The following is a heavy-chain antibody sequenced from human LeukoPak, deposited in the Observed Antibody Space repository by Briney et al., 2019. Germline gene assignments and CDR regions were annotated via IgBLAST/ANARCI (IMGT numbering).Heavy chain of an antibody. Sequence: GGSLRLSCAASGFTFNNYAMSWVRQAPGKGLEWVSDISASGGSTDYADSVKGRFTISRDNSKNTLHLQMNSLRAEDTAIYYCAKALLDFWRAQNEWGQGTLVTVSS. J-gene: IGHJ4*02. CDR3: AKALLDFWRAQNE. CDR1: GFTFNNYA. D-gene: IGHD3-3*01. V-gene: IGHV3-23*01. CDR2: ISASGGST.